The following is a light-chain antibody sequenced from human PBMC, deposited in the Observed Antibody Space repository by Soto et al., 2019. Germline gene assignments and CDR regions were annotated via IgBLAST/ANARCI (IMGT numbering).Light chain of an antibody. CDR2: GAS. J-gene: IGKJ2*01. V-gene: IGKV3-15*01. CDR3: QQYGTTPHT. Sequence: EVVMTQSPATLSVSPGERATLSCRASRSVSTNLAWYQQKPGQAPRVLIYGASTRATAVPARFSGSGSGTEFTLTISSLQPEDFAVYYCQQYGTTPHTFGQGTKLEIK. CDR1: RSVSTN.